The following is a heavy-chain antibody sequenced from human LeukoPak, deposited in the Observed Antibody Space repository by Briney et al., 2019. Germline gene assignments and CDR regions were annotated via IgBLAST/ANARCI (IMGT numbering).Heavy chain of an antibody. Sequence: SETLSLTCTVSGGSISSYYWSWIRQRPGKGLEWIGYIYYSGSTNYNPSLNSRVTISVDTSKNQFPLKLSSVTAADTAVYYCARARVGATDFDYWGQGTLVTVSS. V-gene: IGHV4-59*01. CDR1: GGSISSYY. J-gene: IGHJ4*02. D-gene: IGHD1-26*01. CDR3: ARARVGATDFDY. CDR2: IYYSGST.